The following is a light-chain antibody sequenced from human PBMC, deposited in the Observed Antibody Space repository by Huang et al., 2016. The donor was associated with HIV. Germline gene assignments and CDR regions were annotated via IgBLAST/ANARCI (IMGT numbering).Light chain of an antibody. CDR2: GAS. CDR1: QTITTY. CDR3: QQTYTFPA. V-gene: IGKV1-39*01. J-gene: IGKJ1*01. Sequence: DIQLTQSPSSLSASVGDRVTITCRASQTITTYLNWYQHKPGKAPHLLIYGASNLQSGVPSRFSGSGSGTDFTLIISGLQPEDFATYYCQQTYTFPAFGRGTKVEIK.